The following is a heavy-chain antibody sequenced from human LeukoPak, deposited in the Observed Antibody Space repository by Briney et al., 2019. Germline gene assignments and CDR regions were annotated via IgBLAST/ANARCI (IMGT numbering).Heavy chain of an antibody. CDR1: GGSISSGGYY. CDR3: ARDSGVAAAGTNGVYYYGMDV. V-gene: IGHV4-31*03. D-gene: IGHD6-13*01. Sequence: SETLSLTCTVSGGSISSGGYYWSWIRQHPGKGLEWIGYIYYNGSTYYNPSLKSRVTISVDTSKNQFSLKLSSVTAADTAVYYCARDSGVAAAGTNGVYYYGMDVWGQGTTVTVSS. J-gene: IGHJ6*02. CDR2: IYYNGST.